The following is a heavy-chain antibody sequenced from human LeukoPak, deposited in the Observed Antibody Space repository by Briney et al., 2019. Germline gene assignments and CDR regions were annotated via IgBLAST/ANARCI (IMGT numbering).Heavy chain of an antibody. V-gene: IGHV4-4*07. CDR3: ARDGAATFSDY. CDR2: IYASGST. J-gene: IGHJ4*02. D-gene: IGHD1-26*01. CDR1: GXSMSSFY. Sequence: SETLSLTCTVSGXSMSSFYWSWTRQSAGKGLEYIGRIYASGSTDYSPSLMSRVTMSLDTSRNQFSLRLTSVTAADTAIYYCARDGAATFSDYWGQGTLVTVSS.